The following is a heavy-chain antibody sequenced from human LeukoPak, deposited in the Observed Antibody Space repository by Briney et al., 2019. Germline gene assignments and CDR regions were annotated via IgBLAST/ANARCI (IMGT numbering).Heavy chain of an antibody. Sequence: GGSPRLSCAASGFTFSSYELNWVRQAPGKGLEWVSYIGSSGTTINYADSVKGRFTISRDNAKNSLYLQMNSLRAEDTAVYYCARNYHDYTDDSYYYGMDVWGQGTTVTVSS. CDR3: ARNYHDYTDDSYYYGMDV. V-gene: IGHV3-48*03. CDR2: IGSSGTTI. J-gene: IGHJ6*02. D-gene: IGHD4-11*01. CDR1: GFTFSSYE.